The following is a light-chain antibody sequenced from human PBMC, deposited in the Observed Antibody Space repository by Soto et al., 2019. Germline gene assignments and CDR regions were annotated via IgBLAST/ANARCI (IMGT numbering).Light chain of an antibody. J-gene: IGLJ3*02. V-gene: IGLV2-8*01. CDR2: EVT. CDR3: SSYADSISVL. Sequence: QAVVTQPPSASGSPGQSATISCTGTSSDVGAYNYVSWYQQHPGKAPKLMIYEVTKRPSGVPDRFSGSKSGNTASLTVSGLQAEDEADYYCSSYADSISVLFGGGTKLTVL. CDR1: SSDVGAYNY.